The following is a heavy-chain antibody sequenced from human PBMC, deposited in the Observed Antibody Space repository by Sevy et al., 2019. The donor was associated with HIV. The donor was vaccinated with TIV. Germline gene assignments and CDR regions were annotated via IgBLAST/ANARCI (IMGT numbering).Heavy chain of an antibody. J-gene: IGHJ4*02. V-gene: IGHV3-48*02. D-gene: IGHD6-13*01. CDR3: ARDLPRIAAAGRRLDY. CDR2: ISSSSTI. CDR1: GFTFSSYS. Sequence: GGSLRLSCAASGFTFSSYSMNWVRQAPGKGLEWVSYISSSSTIYYADSVKGRFTISRDNAKNSLYLQMNSLRDEDTAVYYCARDLPRIAAAGRRLDYWGQGTLVTVSS.